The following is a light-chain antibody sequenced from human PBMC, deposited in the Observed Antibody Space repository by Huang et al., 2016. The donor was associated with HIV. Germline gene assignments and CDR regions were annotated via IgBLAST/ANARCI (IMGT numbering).Light chain of an antibody. V-gene: IGKV3-15*01. Sequence: EIVMTQSPDTLSVSPGERATLSCRASQSVRDKLAWYQQKPGQAPRLLLHATSTRAAGVPARFSGSGSGTEFTLTISSLQSEDCGVYYCQQYESWPPRTFGGGTKVEIK. CDR2: ATS. CDR3: QQYESWPPRT. J-gene: IGKJ4*01. CDR1: QSVRDK.